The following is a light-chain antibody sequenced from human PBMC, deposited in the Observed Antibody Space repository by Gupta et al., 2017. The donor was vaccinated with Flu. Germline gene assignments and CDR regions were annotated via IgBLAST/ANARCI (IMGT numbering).Light chain of an antibody. J-gene: IGKJ1*01. Sequence: PSSVSASLGDRVTISCRASRGINNLLAWYQQKPGKAPSLLMYTTSTLFSGVPSRFSGSGSGTDFTLTISSLQPEDFATYYCQQAYSFPRTFGQGTKVEIK. CDR2: TTS. V-gene: IGKV1-12*01. CDR3: QQAYSFPRT. CDR1: RGINNL.